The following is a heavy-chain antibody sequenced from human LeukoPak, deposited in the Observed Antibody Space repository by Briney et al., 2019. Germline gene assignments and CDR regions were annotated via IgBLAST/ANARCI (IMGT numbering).Heavy chain of an antibody. J-gene: IGHJ4*02. D-gene: IGHD5-18*01. Sequence: GASVKVSCKASGYTFTGYYMHWVRQAPGQGLEWMGWINPNSGGTNYAQKFQGRVTMTRDTSISTAYMELSRLRSDDTAVYYCAKTPRGYTYLPDYWGQGTLVTVSS. CDR3: AKTPRGYTYLPDY. V-gene: IGHV1-2*02. CDR1: GYTFTGYY. CDR2: INPNSGGT.